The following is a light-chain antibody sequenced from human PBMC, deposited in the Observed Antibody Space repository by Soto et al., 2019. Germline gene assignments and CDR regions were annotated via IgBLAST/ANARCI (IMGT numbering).Light chain of an antibody. CDR3: SSYTSSNTLGNV. CDR2: EVS. V-gene: IGLV2-14*01. J-gene: IGLJ1*01. Sequence: QSVLTQPASVSGSPGQSITISCTGTSSDVGGYNYVSWYQQHPGKAPKLIIYEVSNRPSGVANRFSGSKSGNTASLTISGLQAEDEADYYCSSYTSSNTLGNVFGTGTKLTV. CDR1: SSDVGGYNY.